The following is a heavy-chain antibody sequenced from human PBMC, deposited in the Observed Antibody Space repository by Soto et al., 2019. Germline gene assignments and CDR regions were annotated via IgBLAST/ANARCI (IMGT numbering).Heavy chain of an antibody. CDR3: AIFEASGPLDV. D-gene: IGHD3-10*01. CDR2: ISSSSKTI. CDR1: GFIFSTYN. J-gene: IGHJ6*02. Sequence: VGSLRLSCTASGFIFSTYNMNWVRQAPGKGLEWVSFISSSSKTIYYADPVKGRFTISRDKARNSLYLQMNSLRDEDTAVYYCAIFEASGPLDVWGQGTTVTVSS. V-gene: IGHV3-48*02.